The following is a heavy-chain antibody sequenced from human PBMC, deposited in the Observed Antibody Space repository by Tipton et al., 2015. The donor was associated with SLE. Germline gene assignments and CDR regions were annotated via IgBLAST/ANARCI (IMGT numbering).Heavy chain of an antibody. CDR1: GASISSHY. D-gene: IGHD2-2*01. Sequence: TLSLTCTVSGASISSHYWNWIRQPPGKGLEWIGNIYNNGNTNYNPSLKSRVTISVDTSRNQFFLKLSSVTAADTALYYCARAKRSSTTGGYWFEPWGQGTLAPVSS. CDR3: ARAKRSSTTGGYWFEP. CDR2: IYNNGNT. J-gene: IGHJ5*02. V-gene: IGHV4-59*11.